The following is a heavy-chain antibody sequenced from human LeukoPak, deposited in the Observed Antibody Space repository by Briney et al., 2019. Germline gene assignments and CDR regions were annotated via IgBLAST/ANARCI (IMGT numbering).Heavy chain of an antibody. Sequence: SETLSLTCAVYGGSFSGYYWSWIRQPPGKGLEWIGEINHSGSTNYNPSLKSRVTISVDTSKNQFSLKLSSVTAADTAVYYCARVQPLSSGWYHPLTGYFDYWGQGTLVTVSS. D-gene: IGHD6-19*01. CDR2: INHSGST. V-gene: IGHV4-34*01. CDR3: ARVQPLSSGWYHPLTGYFDY. J-gene: IGHJ4*02. CDR1: GGSFSGYY.